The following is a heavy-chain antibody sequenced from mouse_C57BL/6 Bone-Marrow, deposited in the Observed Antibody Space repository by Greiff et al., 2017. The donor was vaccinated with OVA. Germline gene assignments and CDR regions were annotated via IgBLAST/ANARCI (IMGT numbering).Heavy chain of an antibody. D-gene: IGHD1-1*01. Sequence: QVQLQQSGAELVRPGASVTLSCKASGYTFTDYEMHWVKQTPVHGLEWIGAIDPETGGTAYNQKFTGKAILTADKSSSTAYMELRSLTSEDSAVYYCTRDYYYGSSYWYFDVWGTGTTVTVSS. CDR1: GYTFTDYE. J-gene: IGHJ1*03. CDR3: TRDYYYGSSYWYFDV. CDR2: IDPETGGT. V-gene: IGHV1-15*01.